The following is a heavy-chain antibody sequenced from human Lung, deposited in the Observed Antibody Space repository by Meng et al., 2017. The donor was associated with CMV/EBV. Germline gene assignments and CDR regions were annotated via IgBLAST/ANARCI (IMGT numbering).Heavy chain of an antibody. CDR3: ARGFTIFVVVIIIHFDS. J-gene: IGHJ4*02. Sequence: ASXXVSXKASGYAFTGYYIHWLRQAPGQGLEWVGWIHPNSGDTHYAQKFQGRVTLNKYTSITTAYMELSRLRTDDTAVYYCARGFTIFVVVIIIHFDSWGQGTLVTVSS. CDR2: IHPNSGDT. D-gene: IGHD3-3*01. V-gene: IGHV1-2*02. CDR1: GYAFTGYY.